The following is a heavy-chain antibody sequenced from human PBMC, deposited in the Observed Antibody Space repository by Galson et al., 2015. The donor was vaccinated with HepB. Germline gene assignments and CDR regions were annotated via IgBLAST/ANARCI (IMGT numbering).Heavy chain of an antibody. CDR3: ARVLVVPHGFDY. V-gene: IGHV4-38-2*02. D-gene: IGHD2-2*01. J-gene: IGHJ4*02. Sequence: SETLSLTCTVSGYSISSGYYWGWIRQPPGKGLEWIGSIYYSGSTYYNPSLKSRVTISVGTSKNQFSLKLSSVTAADTAVYYCARVLVVPHGFDYWGQGTLVTVSS. CDR1: GYSISSGYY. CDR2: IYYSGST.